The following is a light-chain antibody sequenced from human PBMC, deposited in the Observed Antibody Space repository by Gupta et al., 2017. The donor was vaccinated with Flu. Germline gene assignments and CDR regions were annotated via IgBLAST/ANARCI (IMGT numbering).Light chain of an antibody. CDR3: QQRNDFPLT. CDR2: DTS. Sequence: GERATLSCRASENVKNFLGWYQQKPGQPPRLLIYDTSNRATGIPPRFSGSGSGRDFTLTISSLEPEDFAVYYCQQRNDFPLTFGPGTKVDMK. J-gene: IGKJ3*01. V-gene: IGKV3-11*02. CDR1: ENVKNF.